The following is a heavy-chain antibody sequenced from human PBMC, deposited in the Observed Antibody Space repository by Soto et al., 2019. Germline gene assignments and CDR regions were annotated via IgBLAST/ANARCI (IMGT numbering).Heavy chain of an antibody. J-gene: IGHJ6*03. CDR3: ARDRRFVSRAHYYYYMDV. CDR1: GGTFSSYT. Sequence: QVQLVQSGAEVKKPGSSVKVSCKASGGTFSSYTISWVRQAPGQGLEWMGRIIPILGIANYAQKFQGRVTNTADKSTSTAYMELSSLRSEDTAVYYCARDRRFVSRAHYYYYMDVWGKGTTVPVSS. D-gene: IGHD3-16*01. V-gene: IGHV1-69*08. CDR2: IIPILGIA.